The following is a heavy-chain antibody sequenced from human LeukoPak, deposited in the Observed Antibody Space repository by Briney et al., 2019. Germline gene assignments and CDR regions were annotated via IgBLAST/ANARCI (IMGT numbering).Heavy chain of an antibody. V-gene: IGHV4-34*01. J-gene: IGHJ4*02. D-gene: IGHD3-3*01. CDR1: GGSFSGYY. CDR3: ARGNRITIFGVVIRNYFDY. CDR2: INHSGST. Sequence: SETLSLTCAVYGGSFSGYYWSWIRQPPGKGLEWIGGINHSGSTNYNPSLKSRVTISVDTSKNQFSLKLSSVTAADTAVYYCARGNRITIFGVVIRNYFDYWGQGTLVTVSS.